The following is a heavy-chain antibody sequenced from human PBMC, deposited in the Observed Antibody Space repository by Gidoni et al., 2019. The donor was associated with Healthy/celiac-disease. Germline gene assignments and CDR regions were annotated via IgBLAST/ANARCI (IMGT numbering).Heavy chain of an antibody. CDR2: IWYDGSNK. CDR3: ARDLDSNYDGYFDY. CDR1: GFTFRSYG. J-gene: IGHJ4*02. D-gene: IGHD4-4*01. Sequence: QVQLVESGGGVVQPGRSLRPSCAASGFTFRSYGMHWVRQAPGKGLEWVAVIWYDGSNKYYADSVKGRFTISRDNSKNTLYLQMNSLRAEDTAVYYCARDLDSNYDGYFDYWGQGTLVTVSS. V-gene: IGHV3-33*01.